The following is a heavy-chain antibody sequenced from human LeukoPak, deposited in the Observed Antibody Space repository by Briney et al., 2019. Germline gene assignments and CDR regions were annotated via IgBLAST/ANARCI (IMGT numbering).Heavy chain of an antibody. D-gene: IGHD2-21*02. Sequence: ASVKVSCKASGYTFTDSYMHWVRQAPGQGLEYLAWINLKSGHAKYAQKFQGRVRMTRDTSISTAYMDLGSLRSDDTAVYYCAREGRHCGGDCYSFDSWGQGTLVTVSS. CDR1: GYTFTDSY. J-gene: IGHJ4*02. CDR3: AREGRHCGGDCYSFDS. V-gene: IGHV1-2*02. CDR2: INLKSGHA.